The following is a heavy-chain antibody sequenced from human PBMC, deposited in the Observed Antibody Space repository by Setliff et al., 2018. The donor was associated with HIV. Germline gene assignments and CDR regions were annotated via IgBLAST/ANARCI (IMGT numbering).Heavy chain of an antibody. CDR3: ARHSPSDY. Sequence: SETLSLTCTVSGDSISTDYWTWIRQPPGKGLEWIGYIYNSASTSYNPSLKSRVTISLDTSKNQFSLKLSSLTAADTAVYYCARHSPSDYWGQGTLVTVSS. CDR2: IYNSAST. CDR1: GDSISTDY. J-gene: IGHJ4*02. V-gene: IGHV4-59*08.